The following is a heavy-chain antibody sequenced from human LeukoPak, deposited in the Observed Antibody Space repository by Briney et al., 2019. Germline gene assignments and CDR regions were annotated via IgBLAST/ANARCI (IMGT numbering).Heavy chain of an antibody. D-gene: IGHD3-10*01. Sequence: GASVKVSCKVSGYSLSELSMHWARQAPGKGLEWMGGFDPKDGETVYAQKFQGRVTMTEDTSTDTAYMELHSLRSEDTAVYYCARDPMVRGVPVLDFDYWGQGTLVTVSS. CDR3: ARDPMVRGVPVLDFDY. J-gene: IGHJ4*02. V-gene: IGHV1-24*01. CDR1: GYSLSELS. CDR2: FDPKDGET.